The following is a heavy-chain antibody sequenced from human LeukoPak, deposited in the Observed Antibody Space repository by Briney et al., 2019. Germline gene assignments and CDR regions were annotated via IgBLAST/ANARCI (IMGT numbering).Heavy chain of an antibody. J-gene: IGHJ4*02. CDR3: AAIAVSGTSLLYYFDN. Sequence: ASVKVSCQATGYNFPTNGIGWVRQAPGQGLEWVGWVSHKTGKTNYGQSVQDRVTMTTDTSTNTAFMELKSLRSDDTAMYYCAAIAVSGTSLLYYFDNWGQGTLVTVSS. CDR2: VSHKTGKT. D-gene: IGHD2-21*01. CDR1: GYNFPTNG. V-gene: IGHV1-18*01.